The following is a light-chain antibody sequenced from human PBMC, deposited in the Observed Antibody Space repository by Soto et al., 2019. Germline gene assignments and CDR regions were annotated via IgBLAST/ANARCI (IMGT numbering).Light chain of an antibody. V-gene: IGKV3-11*01. Sequence: EIVLTQSPATLSLSPGERATLSCRASQSVSTCLAWYQQKPGPAPRLLIYDASNRATGIPARFSGSGSGTDFTLTISSLEPEDFAVYYCQQRSNWPPLTFGGGTKVEI. CDR1: QSVSTC. CDR3: QQRSNWPPLT. J-gene: IGKJ4*01. CDR2: DAS.